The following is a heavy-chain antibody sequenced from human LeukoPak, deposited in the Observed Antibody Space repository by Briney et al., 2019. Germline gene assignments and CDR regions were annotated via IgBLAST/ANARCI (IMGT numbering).Heavy chain of an antibody. CDR2: IRTSGSTI. D-gene: IGHD3-10*01. CDR1: GFTFSDYY. CDR3: VRVVLLSYYYGSGSYYIDY. J-gene: IGHJ4*02. V-gene: IGHV3-11*01. Sequence: KPGGSLRLSCAASGFTFSDYYMSWIRQAPGKGLEWVSYIRTSGSTIYYADSVKGRFTISRDNAKNSLYLQMNSLRAEDTAVYYCVRVVLLSYYYGSGSYYIDYWGQGTLVTVSS.